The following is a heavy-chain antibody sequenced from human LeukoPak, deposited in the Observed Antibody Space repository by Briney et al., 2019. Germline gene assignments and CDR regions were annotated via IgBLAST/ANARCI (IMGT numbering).Heavy chain of an antibody. J-gene: IGHJ4*02. Sequence: PGGSLRLSCAASGLTFSAYGMHWVRQTPGKGLEWVAFTPSDGRFEDYADSVKGRFTISRDNSKNTLCLQMNSLSAEDTAVYYCARDRYSSTWRYFDYWGQGTLVTVSS. CDR2: TPSDGRFE. V-gene: IGHV3-30*19. CDR3: ARDRYSSTWRYFDY. D-gene: IGHD6-13*01. CDR1: GLTFSAYG.